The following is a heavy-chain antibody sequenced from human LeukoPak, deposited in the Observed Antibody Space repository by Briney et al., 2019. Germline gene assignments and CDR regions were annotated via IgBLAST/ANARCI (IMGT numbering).Heavy chain of an antibody. CDR2: INPNSGGT. CDR3: ARDPPHEWLSEYDDY. Sequence: ASVKVSCKASGYTFTGYYMHWVRQAPGQGLEWMGRINPNSGGTNYAQKFQGRVTMTRDMSISTAYMELSRLRSDDTAVYYCARDPPHEWLSEYDDYWGQGTLVTVSS. D-gene: IGHD3-3*01. V-gene: IGHV1-2*06. CDR1: GYTFTGYY. J-gene: IGHJ4*02.